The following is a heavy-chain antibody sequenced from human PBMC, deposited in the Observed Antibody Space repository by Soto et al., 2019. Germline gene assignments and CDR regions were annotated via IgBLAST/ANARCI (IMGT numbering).Heavy chain of an antibody. J-gene: IGHJ5*01. D-gene: IGHD3-22*01. CDR1: GDSLRGHS. CDR3: STRAYDTNGYYRFDP. V-gene: IGHV4-34*01. Sequence: PSETLSLTCAVVGDSLRGHSWTWIRQSPGKGLEWIGDINHSGRVNYSPSLKSRVTISLDTSKNQFSLTLSAVTAADTAMYYCSTRAYDTNGYYRFDPWGQGTLVTVSS. CDR2: INHSGRV.